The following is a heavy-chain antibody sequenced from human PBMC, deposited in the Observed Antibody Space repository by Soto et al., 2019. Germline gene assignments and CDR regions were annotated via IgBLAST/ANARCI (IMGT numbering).Heavy chain of an antibody. CDR3: ATVAFCFDNSGYYSVY. Sequence: GGSLRLSCAASGFTFSNAWMTWVRQAPGKGLEWVGRIKTETDGGTADYAVPLKGRFSISRDDSRDTLYLQMNSLKTEDTAVYYCATVAFCFDNSGYYSVYWGQGTQVTVSS. V-gene: IGHV3-15*01. CDR2: IKTETDGGTA. CDR1: GFTFSNAW. D-gene: IGHD3-22*01. J-gene: IGHJ4*02.